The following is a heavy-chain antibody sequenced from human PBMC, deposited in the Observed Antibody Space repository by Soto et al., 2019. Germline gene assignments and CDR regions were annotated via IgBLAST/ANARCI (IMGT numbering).Heavy chain of an antibody. CDR2: INHSGST. Sequence: SETLSLTCSVYGGSFSGYYWRWIRQPPGKGLEWIGEINHSGSTNYNPSLKSRVTISVDTSKNQFSLKLSSVTAADTAVYYCARDLGAAAPYYYVMDVWGQGTTVTVSS. V-gene: IGHV4-34*01. CDR3: ARDLGAAAPYYYVMDV. D-gene: IGHD6-13*01. CDR1: GGSFSGYY. J-gene: IGHJ6*02.